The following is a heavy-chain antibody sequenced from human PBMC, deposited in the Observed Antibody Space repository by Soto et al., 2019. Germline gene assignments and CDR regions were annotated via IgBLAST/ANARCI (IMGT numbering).Heavy chain of an antibody. J-gene: IGHJ4*02. CDR2: ISAYNGNT. D-gene: IGHD1-20*01. V-gene: IGHV1-18*01. CDR3: ARTQGIRREHPPDY. Sequence: GSVKVSCKTSCYTFTSYGISWFLQSPGQGLEWMGWISAYNGNTNYAQKLQGRVTMTTDTSTSTAYMELRSLRSDDTAVYYCARTQGIRREHPPDYWGQGTLLTVSS. CDR1: CYTFTSYG.